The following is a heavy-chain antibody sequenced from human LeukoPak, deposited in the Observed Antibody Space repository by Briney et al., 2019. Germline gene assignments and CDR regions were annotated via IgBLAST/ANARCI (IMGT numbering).Heavy chain of an antibody. CDR3: ARSEDCGSSSCYWFDP. D-gene: IGHD2-2*01. V-gene: IGHV4-34*01. Sequence: SETLSLTCAVYGGSLSGYYWSRIRQSPGKGLEWIGEINRGGITKYNPSLKSRVTISLGTSYNQFSLKLTSVTAADTAMYYCARSEDCGSSSCYWFDPWGQGTLVTVSS. CDR2: INRGGIT. CDR1: GGSLSGYY. J-gene: IGHJ5*02.